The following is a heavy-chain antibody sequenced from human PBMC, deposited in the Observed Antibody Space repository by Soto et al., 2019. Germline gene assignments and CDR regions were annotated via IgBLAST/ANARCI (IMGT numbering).Heavy chain of an antibody. CDR1: GGSISSGDYY. Sequence: PSETLSLTCTVSGGSISSGDYYWSWIRQPPGKGLEWIGYIYYSGSTYYNPSLKSRVTISVDTSKNQFSLKLSSVTAADTAVYYCARQNYDSSGYYYADYWGQGTLVTVSS. V-gene: IGHV4-30-4*01. J-gene: IGHJ4*02. CDR2: IYYSGST. CDR3: ARQNYDSSGYYYADY. D-gene: IGHD3-22*01.